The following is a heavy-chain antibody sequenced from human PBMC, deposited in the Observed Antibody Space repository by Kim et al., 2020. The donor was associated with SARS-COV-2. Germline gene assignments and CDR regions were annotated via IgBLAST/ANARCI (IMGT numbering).Heavy chain of an antibody. Sequence: RGGFTNSRDNAKNSLYLQMNSLRAEDTAVYYCARVRSFYFPYYYYYGMDVWGQGTTVTVSS. CDR3: ARVRSFYFPYYYYYGMDV. J-gene: IGHJ6*02. V-gene: IGHV3-11*06. D-gene: IGHD3-9*01.